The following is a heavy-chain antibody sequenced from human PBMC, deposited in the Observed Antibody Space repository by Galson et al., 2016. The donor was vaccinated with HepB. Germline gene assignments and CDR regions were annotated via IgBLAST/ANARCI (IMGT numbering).Heavy chain of an antibody. J-gene: IGHJ5*02. Sequence: TCTVSGGSISSYYWSWIRQHPGKGLEWIGYIYYTGGTYYNLSLKSRLSMSVDTSKNQFSLKLNSVTAADTAVYYCARGGDNWIRPWFDPWGQGTLVTVSS. CDR1: GGSISSYY. CDR2: IYYTGGT. V-gene: IGHV4-31*03. CDR3: ARGGDNWIRPWFDP. D-gene: IGHD1-20*01.